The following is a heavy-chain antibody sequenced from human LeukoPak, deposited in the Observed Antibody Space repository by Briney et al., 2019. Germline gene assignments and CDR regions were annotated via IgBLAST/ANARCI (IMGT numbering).Heavy chain of an antibody. CDR2: IYTSGST. J-gene: IGHJ5*02. Sequence: SETLSLTCTVSGGSISSYYWSWIRQPPGKGLEWIGYIYTSGSTNYNPSLKSRVTISVDTSKNQFSLKLSSVTAADTAVYYCARRGPGGWFDPWGQGTPVTVSS. CDR3: ARRGPGGWFDP. D-gene: IGHD3-10*01. CDR1: GGSISSYY. V-gene: IGHV4-4*09.